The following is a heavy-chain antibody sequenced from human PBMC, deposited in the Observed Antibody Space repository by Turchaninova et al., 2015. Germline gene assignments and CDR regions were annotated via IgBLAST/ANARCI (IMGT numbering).Heavy chain of an antibody. J-gene: IGHJ3*02. D-gene: IGHD1-14*01. CDR2: VSYDGNSD. Sequence: GGGVVQPGRSLRLSCVASGLSFRSYAMNWVRQAPGNGLEWVAVVSYDGNSDYYADSVKGRLTISRDNSKDTLYLQMNSLRAEDTALYYYARETTSWQLSNPCDIWGQGTMVTVSS. V-gene: IGHV3-30*01. CDR1: GLSFRSYA. CDR3: ARETTSWQLSNPCDI.